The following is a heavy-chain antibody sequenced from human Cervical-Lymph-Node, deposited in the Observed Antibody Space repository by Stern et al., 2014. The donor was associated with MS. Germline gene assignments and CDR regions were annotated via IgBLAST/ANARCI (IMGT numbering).Heavy chain of an antibody. CDR1: GYTFGSHW. Sequence: VQLVQSAAEVKKPGESLKISCQVSGYTFGSHWIAWVRQVPGEGLQWMGMVNPGDSDVRYTPSFRGQVTISADESITTAYLRWGSLRASDTAIYFCARHRTPRVVVSPTDYWGQGTLVTVSS. CDR2: VNPGDSDV. V-gene: IGHV5-51*01. D-gene: IGHD2-21*01. J-gene: IGHJ4*02. CDR3: ARHRTPRVVVSPTDY.